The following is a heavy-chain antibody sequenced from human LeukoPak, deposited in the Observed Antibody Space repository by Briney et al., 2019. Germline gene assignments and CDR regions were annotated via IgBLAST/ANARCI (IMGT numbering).Heavy chain of an antibody. D-gene: IGHD3-10*01. V-gene: IGHV4-39*07. Sequence: PSETLSLTCTVSGGSISSSSYYWGWIRQPPGKGLEWIGSIYYSGSTYYNPSLKSRVTISLDRSKNQFSLNLSSVTAADTAVYYCARVRGYYGTTDYWGQGTLVTVSS. CDR3: ARVRGYYGTTDY. CDR1: GGSISSSSYY. J-gene: IGHJ4*02. CDR2: IYYSGST.